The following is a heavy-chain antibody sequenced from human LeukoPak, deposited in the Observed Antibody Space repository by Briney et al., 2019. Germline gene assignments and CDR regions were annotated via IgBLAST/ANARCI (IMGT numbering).Heavy chain of an antibody. CDR1: GGSISSGSYY. J-gene: IGHJ6*03. CDR3: ARGGGSEILWFGGYYYYYYMDV. Sequence: SQTLSLTCTVSGGSISSGSYYWSWIRQPAGKGLEWIGRIYTSGSTNYNPSLKSRVTISVDTSKNQFSLKLSSVTAADTAVYYCARGGGSEILWFGGYYYYYYMDVWGKGTTVTVSS. CDR2: IYTSGST. D-gene: IGHD3-10*01. V-gene: IGHV4-61*02.